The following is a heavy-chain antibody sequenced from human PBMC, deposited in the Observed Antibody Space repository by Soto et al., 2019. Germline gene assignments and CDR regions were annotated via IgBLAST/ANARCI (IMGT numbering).Heavy chain of an antibody. CDR3: AKEGGSGWFAGKNCFDP. CDR1: GFTFSSSA. J-gene: IGHJ5*02. D-gene: IGHD6-19*01. Sequence: GGSLRLSCAASGFTFSSSAMSWVRQAPGQGLVWVAAISGSGSSTYYADSVSGRFTISRDHSKNTVYLQMNSLRAEDTAVYYCAKEGGSGWFAGKNCFDPWGQGTLVTVSS. CDR2: ISGSGSST. V-gene: IGHV3-23*01.